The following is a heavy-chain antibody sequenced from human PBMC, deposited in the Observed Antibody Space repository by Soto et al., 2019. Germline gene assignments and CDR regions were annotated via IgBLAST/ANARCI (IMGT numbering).Heavy chain of an antibody. CDR1: VAPSAVVVTT. CDR3: ARGYGRNFDY. Sequence: SETLPSPALSLVAPSAVVVTTGAGSASTQGRAWSGLGTSNSGSTYYNPSLKSRVTISVDTSKNQFSLKLSSVTAADTAVYYCARGYGRNFDYWGQGTLVTVSS. D-gene: IGHD5-18*01. CDR2: SNSGST. V-gene: IGHV4-31*03. J-gene: IGHJ4*02.